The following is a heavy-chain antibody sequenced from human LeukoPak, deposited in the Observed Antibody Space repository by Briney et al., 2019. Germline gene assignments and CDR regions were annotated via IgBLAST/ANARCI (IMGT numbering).Heavy chain of an antibody. Sequence: SETLSLTCTVSGGSISSYYWSWIRQPPGKGLEWIGYIYYSGSTNYNPSLKSRVTISVDTSKNQFSLKLSSVTAADTAVYYCARANGDLSYYYYYMDVWGKGTTVTVSS. V-gene: IGHV4-59*01. D-gene: IGHD7-27*01. J-gene: IGHJ6*03. CDR2: IYYSGST. CDR1: GGSISSYY. CDR3: ARANGDLSYYYYYMDV.